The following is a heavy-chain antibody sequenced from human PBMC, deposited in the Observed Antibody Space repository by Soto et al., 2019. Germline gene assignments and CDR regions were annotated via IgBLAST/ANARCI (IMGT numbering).Heavy chain of an antibody. CDR3: ARDGRDYGMDV. CDR1: GFTFSSYG. V-gene: IGHV3-33*01. J-gene: IGHJ6*02. Sequence: GGSLRLSCAASGFTFSSYGMHWVRQAPGKGLEWVAVIWYDGSNKYYADSVKGRFTISRDNSKNTLYLQMNSLRAEDTAVYYCARDGRDYGMDVWGQGTTVTVSS. CDR2: IWYDGSNK.